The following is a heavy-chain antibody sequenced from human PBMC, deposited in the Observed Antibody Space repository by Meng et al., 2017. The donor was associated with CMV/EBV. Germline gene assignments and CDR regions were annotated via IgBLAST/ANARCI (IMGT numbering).Heavy chain of an antibody. CDR2: IIPILGIA. J-gene: IGHJ5*02. D-gene: IGHD1-7*01. Sequence: SVKVSCKASGGTFTSYAISWVRQAPGQGLEWMGGIIPILGIANYAQKFQGRVTITADKPTSTAYMELSSLRSEDTAVYYCARASRQLELEGNNWFDPWGQGTLVTVSS. CDR1: GGTFTSYA. V-gene: IGHV1-69*10. CDR3: ARASRQLELEGNNWFDP.